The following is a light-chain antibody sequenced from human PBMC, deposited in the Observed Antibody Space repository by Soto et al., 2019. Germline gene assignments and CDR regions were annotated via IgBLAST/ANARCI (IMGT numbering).Light chain of an antibody. CDR2: TSN. CDR1: YSTIGSKT. J-gene: IGLJ2*01. Sequence: QSVLTQPPSASGTPGQRVTISCSGSYSTIGSKTLNWYQHLPGSAPKLLIYTSNQRPSGVPDRFSGSKSGTSASLAISGLRSEDEADYYCAAWDDSLRSVIFGGGTKLTVL. CDR3: AAWDDSLRSVI. V-gene: IGLV1-44*01.